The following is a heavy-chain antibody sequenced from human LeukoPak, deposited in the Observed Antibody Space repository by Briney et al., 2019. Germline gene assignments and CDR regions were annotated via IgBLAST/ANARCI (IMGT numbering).Heavy chain of an antibody. CDR3: ARDGVEPGIYFDY. D-gene: IGHD2-2*01. J-gene: IGHJ4*02. CDR2: IRQDGSEK. V-gene: IGHV3-7*01. Sequence: GGSLRLSCAASGFTFSSYAMSWARQAPGKGLEWVANIRQDGSEKYYVDSVKGRFTISRDNAKNSLYLQMNSLRAEDTAVYYCARDGVEPGIYFDYWGQGALVTVSS. CDR1: GFTFSSYA.